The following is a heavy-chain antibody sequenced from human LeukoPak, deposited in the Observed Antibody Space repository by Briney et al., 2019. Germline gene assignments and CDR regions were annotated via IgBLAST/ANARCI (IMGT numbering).Heavy chain of an antibody. J-gene: IGHJ5*02. Sequence: GRSLRLSCAASGFTFSSYDMHWVRHATGKGLEWVSAIGTAGDTYYPGSVKGRFTISRENAKISLYLQMNSLRAGDTAVYYCARGGTGSNDRGDWFDPWGQGTLVTVSS. CDR2: IGTAGDT. D-gene: IGHD1-1*01. V-gene: IGHV3-13*01. CDR3: ARGGTGSNDRGDWFDP. CDR1: GFTFSSYD.